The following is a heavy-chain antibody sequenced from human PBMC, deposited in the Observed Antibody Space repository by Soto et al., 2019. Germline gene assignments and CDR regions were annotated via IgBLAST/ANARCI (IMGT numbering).Heavy chain of an antibody. D-gene: IGHD2-21*01. CDR1: GFTFTDYA. CDR2: ISGIGGST. CDR3: SRRTFRHINRLYYFDY. J-gene: IGHJ4*02. V-gene: IGHV3-23*01. Sequence: GGSLRLSCAASGFTFTDYALSWVRQAPGKGLEWVATISGIGGSTYLADSVKGRLSISRDNSKNTVSLLMNSLRAEDTAVYFCSRRTFRHINRLYYFDYWGRGTLVTVSS.